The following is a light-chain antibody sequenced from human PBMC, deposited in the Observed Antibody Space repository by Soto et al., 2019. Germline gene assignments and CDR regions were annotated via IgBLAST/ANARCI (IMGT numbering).Light chain of an antibody. CDR1: QGFGSSS. CDR2: GAS. V-gene: IGKV3-20*01. CDR3: QQFGSSPQT. J-gene: IGKJ1*01. Sequence: EVVLTQSPGTLSLSPGERATLSCRASQGFGSSSLAWYQQKPGQAPRLLIYGASSRATGIPDRFSGSGSGTDFTLTISRLEPEDFAVYYCQQFGSSPQTFGPGTKVEIK.